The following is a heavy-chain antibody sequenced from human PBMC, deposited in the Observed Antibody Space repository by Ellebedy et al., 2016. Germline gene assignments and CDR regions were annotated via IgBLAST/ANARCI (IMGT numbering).Heavy chain of an antibody. CDR3: ARTQSELGWFGDNYYYYMDV. J-gene: IGHJ6*03. D-gene: IGHD3-10*01. CDR2: INTNTGNP. CDR1: GYTFTSYA. V-gene: IGHV7-4-1*02. Sequence: ASVKVSCKASGYTFTSYAMNWVRQAPGQGLEWMGWINTNTGNPTYAQGFTGRFVFSLDTSVSTAYLQISSLKAEDTAVYYCARTQSELGWFGDNYYYYMDVWGKGTTVTVSS.